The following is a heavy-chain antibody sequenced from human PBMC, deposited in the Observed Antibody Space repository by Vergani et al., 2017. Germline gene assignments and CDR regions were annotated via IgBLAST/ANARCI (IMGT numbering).Heavy chain of an antibody. D-gene: IGHD1-26*01. CDR2: IYHSGST. Sequence: QVQLQESGPGLVKPSETLSLTCTVSGYSISSGYYWGWIRQPPGKGLEWIGSIYHSGSTYYNPSLKSRDTISVDTSKNQFSLKLSSVTAADTAVYYCATAVGAHDYWGQGTLVTVSA. CDR1: GYSISSGYY. J-gene: IGHJ4*02. V-gene: IGHV4-38-2*02. CDR3: ATAVGAHDY.